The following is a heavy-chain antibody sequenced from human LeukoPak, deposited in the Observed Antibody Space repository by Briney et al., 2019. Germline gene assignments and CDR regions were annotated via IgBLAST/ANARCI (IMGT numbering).Heavy chain of an antibody. J-gene: IGHJ3*02. CDR3: ARQEIAATMEAFDI. CDR1: GYRFTTYW. V-gene: IGHV5-51*01. D-gene: IGHD2-21*01. CDR2: IYPGDSDT. Sequence: GESLQISCKVSGYRFTTYWIGWVRQMPGKGLEWMGVIYPGDSDTRYSPSFQGQVTISADRSISTVYLQWSSLKASDAAMYYCARQEIAATMEAFDIWGQGTMVTVSS.